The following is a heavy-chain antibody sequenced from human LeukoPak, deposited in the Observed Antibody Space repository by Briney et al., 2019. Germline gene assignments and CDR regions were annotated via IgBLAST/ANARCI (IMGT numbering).Heavy chain of an antibody. CDR2: ISFDGTNK. J-gene: IGHJ4*02. D-gene: IGHD6-19*01. CDR1: GFTFSSYA. Sequence: GGSLRLSCAVSGFTFSSYAMHWVRQAPGKGLEWVAVISFDGTNKYYAASVKGRFTMSRDNSKNTLYVQMNSLGTEDTAVYYCARGGGTTDSAWYGYYFDHWGQGTLVTVSA. CDR3: ARGGGTTDSAWYGYYFDH. V-gene: IGHV3-30*04.